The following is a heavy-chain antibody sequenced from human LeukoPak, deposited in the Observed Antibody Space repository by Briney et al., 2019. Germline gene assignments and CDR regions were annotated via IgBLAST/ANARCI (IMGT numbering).Heavy chain of an antibody. D-gene: IGHD5-24*01. CDR3: ARDLAVGRWPLWHFDL. Sequence: PGGSLRLSCAASGFTVSSNYMSWVRQAPGKGLEWVSVIYSGGSSYYADSVKGRFTISRDNSKNTLYLQMNSLRAEDTAVYFCARDLAVGRWPLWHFDLWGRGTLVTVYS. CDR1: GFTVSSNY. CDR2: IYSGGSS. V-gene: IGHV3-66*01. J-gene: IGHJ2*01.